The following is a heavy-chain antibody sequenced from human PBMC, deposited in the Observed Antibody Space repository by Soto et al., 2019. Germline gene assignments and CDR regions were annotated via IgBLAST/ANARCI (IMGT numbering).Heavy chain of an antibody. CDR2: INDSGST. V-gene: IGHV4-34*01. J-gene: IGHJ3*02. CDR3: ARPLGAGAAAGRNAFEI. CDR1: GGSLSHYY. D-gene: IGHD6-13*01. Sequence: QVQLQQWGAGLLKPSETLSLTCAVYGGSLSHYYWTWVRQPPGKGLEWIGEINDSGSTNYNPSLKSRVSIAVDTSMNQFSLKWRSLTAADTAVFYGARPLGAGAAAGRNAFEIWGQGTMVTVSS.